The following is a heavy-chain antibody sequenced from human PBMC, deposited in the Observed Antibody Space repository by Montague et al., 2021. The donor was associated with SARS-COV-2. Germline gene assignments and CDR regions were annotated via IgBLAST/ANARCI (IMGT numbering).Heavy chain of an antibody. J-gene: IGHJ4*02. CDR1: GFSLSTSGMC. CDR3: ARSYYDILTGYYMAFDY. D-gene: IGHD3-9*01. CDR2: IDWDDDK. Sequence: PALVKPTQTLTLTCTFSGFSLSTSGMCVSWIRLPPGKALEWLALIDWDDDKYYSTSLKTRLTISKDTSKNQVVLTMTNMDPVDTATYYCARSYYDILTGYYMAFDYWGQGTLVTVSS. V-gene: IGHV2-70*01.